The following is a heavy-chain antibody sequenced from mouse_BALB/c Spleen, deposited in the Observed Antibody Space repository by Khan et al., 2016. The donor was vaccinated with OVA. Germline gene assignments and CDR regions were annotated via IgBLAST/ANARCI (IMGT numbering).Heavy chain of an antibody. J-gene: IGHJ3*01. CDR3: ARVGYYGKGFAY. CDR2: IYPNNDGP. V-gene: IGHV1S136*01. D-gene: IGHD2-1*01. Sequence: EVQLQQSGPELVKPGASVKMSCKASGYTFTSYVMHWVKQKPGQGLEWIGYIYPNNDGPEYNENFKGKATLTSDKSSSTAYMELSSLTAEDSAVYYSARVGYYGKGFAYWGQGTLVTVSA. CDR1: GYTFTSYV.